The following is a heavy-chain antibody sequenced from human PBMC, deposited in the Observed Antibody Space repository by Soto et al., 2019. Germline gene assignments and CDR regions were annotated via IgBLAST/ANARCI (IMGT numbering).Heavy chain of an antibody. J-gene: IGHJ4*02. CDR3: ARHRRETATYAQPLDY. CDR2: ICSSGST. Sequence: QLQLQESGPGLVKPSETLSLTCTVSGGSISSCDYYWGWVRQPPGKGLAWIGSICSSGSTYYNPSLKRRVTISFDTSTNQFSLRLSSVTAADTAVYYCARHRRETATYAQPLDYWGQGTLVTVSS. CDR1: GGSISSCDYY. V-gene: IGHV4-39*01. D-gene: IGHD1-1*01.